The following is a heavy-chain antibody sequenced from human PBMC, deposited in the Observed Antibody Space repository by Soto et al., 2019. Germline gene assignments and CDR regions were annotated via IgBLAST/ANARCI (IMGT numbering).Heavy chain of an antibody. CDR2: IIPILGIA. V-gene: IGHV1-69*02. CDR1: GGTFSSYT. Sequence: ASVKVSCKASGGTFSSYTISWVRQAPGQGLEWMGRIIPILGIANYAQKFQGRVTMTGNTSITTAYMELSSLRSEDTAVYYCARGRDYWGQGTLVTVSS. CDR3: ARGRDY. J-gene: IGHJ4*02.